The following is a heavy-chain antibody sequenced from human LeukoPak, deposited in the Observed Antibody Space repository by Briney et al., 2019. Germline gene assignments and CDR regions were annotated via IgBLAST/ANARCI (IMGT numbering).Heavy chain of an antibody. V-gene: IGHV3-7*01. J-gene: IGHJ5*02. CDR2: MKQDGSEE. Sequence: PGGSLRLSCAASGFTFSTYWMSWDRQTSEKGLEWLAIMKQDGSEEYYVDSVKGRFTISRDNAKNSLYLQMNSLRAEDTAVYYCARHSSGPDLWGQGTLVTVSS. D-gene: IGHD6-19*01. CDR1: GFTFSTYW. CDR3: ARHSSGPDL.